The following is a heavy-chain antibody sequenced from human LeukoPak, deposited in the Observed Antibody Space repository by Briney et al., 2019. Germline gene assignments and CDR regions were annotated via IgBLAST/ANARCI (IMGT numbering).Heavy chain of an antibody. CDR2: INENGGTT. Sequence: GGSLRLSCTASGFTFSSYALSWFRQAPGKGLEWVSAINENGGTTFYADSVKGRFTITRDNSKNTLYVQMNSLRGEDTAVYYCAKDYGPKQLVFLDSWGQGTLVTVSS. J-gene: IGHJ4*02. CDR1: GFTFSSYA. CDR3: AKDYGPKQLVFLDS. V-gene: IGHV3-23*01. D-gene: IGHD6-13*01.